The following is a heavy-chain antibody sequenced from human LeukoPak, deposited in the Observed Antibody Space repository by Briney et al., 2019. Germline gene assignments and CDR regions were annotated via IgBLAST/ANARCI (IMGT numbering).Heavy chain of an antibody. D-gene: IGHD1-26*01. V-gene: IGHV3-20*01. Sequence: PGGSLRLSCAASGFTFSSYAMSWVRQAPGKGLEWVSGINWNGGSTGYADSVKGRFTISRDNAKNSLYLQMNSLRAEDTALYHCTKDRGGSSQLGDAFDVWGQGTMVSVSS. CDR3: TKDRGGSSQLGDAFDV. CDR2: INWNGGST. J-gene: IGHJ3*01. CDR1: GFTFSSYA.